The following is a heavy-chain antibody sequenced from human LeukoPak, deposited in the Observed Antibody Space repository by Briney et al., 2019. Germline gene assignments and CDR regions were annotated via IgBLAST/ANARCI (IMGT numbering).Heavy chain of an antibody. Sequence: ASVKVSCKASGYTFTGYYMHWVRQAPGQGLEWMGWINPNSGGTNYAQKFQGWVTMTRDTSISTAYMEVSRLRSDDTAVYYCAREGDYGGLNAFDIWGQGTMVTVSS. CDR3: AREGDYGGLNAFDI. CDR2: INPNSGGT. CDR1: GYTFTGYY. V-gene: IGHV1-2*04. J-gene: IGHJ3*02. D-gene: IGHD4-23*01.